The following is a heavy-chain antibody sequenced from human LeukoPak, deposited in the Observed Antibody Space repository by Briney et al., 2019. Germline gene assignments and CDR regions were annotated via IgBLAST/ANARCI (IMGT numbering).Heavy chain of an antibody. D-gene: IGHD6-19*01. Sequence: GGSLRLSCAASGFTFSSYGMHWVRQAPGKGLEWVAVISYDGSNKYYADSVKGRFTISRDNSKNTLYLQMNSLRAEDTAVYYCAKGLIYKQWLQIDYWGQGTLVTVSS. CDR3: AKGLIYKQWLQIDY. CDR1: GFTFSSYG. CDR2: ISYDGSNK. J-gene: IGHJ4*02. V-gene: IGHV3-30*18.